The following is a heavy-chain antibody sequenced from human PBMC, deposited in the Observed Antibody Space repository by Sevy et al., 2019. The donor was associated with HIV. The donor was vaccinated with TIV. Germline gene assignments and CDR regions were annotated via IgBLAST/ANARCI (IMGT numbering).Heavy chain of an antibody. Sequence: GGSLRLSCTASGFYFGIHWVRQAPGKGLEWVALIWYDGINKDYADSVKGRFTISRDNSKNTVFLQMNSLRAEDTGMYYCARWGSSSGIDYWGQGTLVTVSS. CDR3: ARWGSSSGIDY. D-gene: IGHD3-22*01. V-gene: IGHV3-33*01. CDR2: IWYDGINK. J-gene: IGHJ4*02. CDR1: GFYFG.